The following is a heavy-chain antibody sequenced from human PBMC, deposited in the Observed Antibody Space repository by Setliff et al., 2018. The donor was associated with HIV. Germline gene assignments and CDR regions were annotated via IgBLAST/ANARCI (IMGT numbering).Heavy chain of an antibody. Sequence: GGSLRLSCAVSGLTLSDYYMDWVRQAPGKGLEWVGRTRNKANGYITEYGASVQGRFTISRDNSKDSLSLQMNNLKAEDTAVYYCVRAAAGLDIWSQGIRVTVSS. CDR3: VRAAAGLDI. V-gene: IGHV3-72*01. J-gene: IGHJ4*02. CDR1: GLTLSDYY. CDR2: TRNKANGYIT.